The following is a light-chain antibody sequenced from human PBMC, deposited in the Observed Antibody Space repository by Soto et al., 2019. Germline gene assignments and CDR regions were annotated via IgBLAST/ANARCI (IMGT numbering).Light chain of an antibody. Sequence: QSALTQPPSVSGSPGQSVTISCTGTSTDFVSYNYVAWYQQLPGKTPKLIIYEVRNRPSGVSFRFSGSKSGNTASLTISGLQAEDEADYYCISYRGSDTSYVFGTGTKVTVL. J-gene: IGLJ1*01. V-gene: IGLV2-14*01. CDR1: STDFVSYNY. CDR3: ISYRGSDTSYV. CDR2: EVR.